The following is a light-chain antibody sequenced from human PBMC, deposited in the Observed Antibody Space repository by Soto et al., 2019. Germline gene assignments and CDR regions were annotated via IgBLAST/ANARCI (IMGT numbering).Light chain of an antibody. CDR3: NQTYDSLVS. CDR2: GSS. CDR1: QTISDY. J-gene: IGKJ4*01. Sequence: DIQMTQSPPSLSASVGDRVTITCRASQTISDYLHWYQQKPGKAPTLLIYGSSSLQTGVPPRFSGSGSGTEFTLTISSLQPEDFGTYYCNQTYDSLVSVGGGTKVDIK. V-gene: IGKV1-39*01.